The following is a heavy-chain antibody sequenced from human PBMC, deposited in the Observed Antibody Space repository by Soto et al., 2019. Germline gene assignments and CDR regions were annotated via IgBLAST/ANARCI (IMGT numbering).Heavy chain of an antibody. CDR2: ISAYNGNT. D-gene: IGHD3-16*02. Sequence: ASVKVSCKASGYTFTSYGISWVRQAPGQGLEWMGWISAYNGNTNYAQKLQGRVTITADESTSTAYMELSSLRSEDTAVYYCASGHPATFGGVTVYYYYGMDVWGQGTTVTVSS. J-gene: IGHJ6*02. CDR3: ASGHPATFGGVTVYYYYGMDV. CDR1: GYTFTSYG. V-gene: IGHV1-18*01.